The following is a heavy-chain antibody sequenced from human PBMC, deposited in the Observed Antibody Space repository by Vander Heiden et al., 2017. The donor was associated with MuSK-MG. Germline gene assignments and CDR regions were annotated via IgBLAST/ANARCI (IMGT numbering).Heavy chain of an antibody. V-gene: IGHV4-30-2*01. CDR1: GGSISSGGYS. CDR3: ARWTTWEVGVNWFDP. CDR2: IYHSGST. J-gene: IGHJ5*02. D-gene: IGHD4-4*01. Sequence: QLQLQESGSGLVKPSQTLSLTCAVSGGSISSGGYSWSWIRQPPGKGLEWIGYIYHSGSTYYNPSLKSRVTISVDRSKNQFSLKLSSVTAADTAVYYCARWTTWEVGVNWFDPWGQGTLVTVSS.